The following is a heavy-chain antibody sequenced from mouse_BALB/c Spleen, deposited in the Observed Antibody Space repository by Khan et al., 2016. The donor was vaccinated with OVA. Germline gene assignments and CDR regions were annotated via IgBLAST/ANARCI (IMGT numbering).Heavy chain of an antibody. CDR3: ARGSWAY. D-gene: IGHD4-1*01. CDR2: INSGSSTI. J-gene: IGHJ2*01. V-gene: IGHV5-17*02. Sequence: EVELVESGGGLVQPGGSRKLSCAASGFTFSSFGMHWVRQAPEKGLEWVAYINSGSSTIYYADPVKGRFTISRDNPKNTLFLQMTSLRSEDMAMYYCARGSWAYWGQGTTLTVSS. CDR1: GFTFSSFG.